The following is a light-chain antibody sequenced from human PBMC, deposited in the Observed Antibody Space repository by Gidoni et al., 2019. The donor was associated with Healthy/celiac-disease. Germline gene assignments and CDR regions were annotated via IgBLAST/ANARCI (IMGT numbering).Light chain of an antibody. V-gene: IGKV1-9*01. Sequence: DIQLTQSPSFLSASVGDRVTITCRASQGISSYLAWYQQKPGKAPKLLLYAASTLQGGVPSRFSGSGSGTEFTLTISSLQPEDFATYYCQQLNSYPPMYTFGQGTKLEIK. CDR1: QGISSY. CDR2: AAS. CDR3: QQLNSYPPMYT. J-gene: IGKJ2*01.